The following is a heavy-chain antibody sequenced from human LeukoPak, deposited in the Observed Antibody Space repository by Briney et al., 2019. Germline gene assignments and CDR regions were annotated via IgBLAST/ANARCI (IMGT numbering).Heavy chain of an antibody. CDR3: ARDGIFDY. J-gene: IGHJ4*02. CDR1: GFNFRNHA. V-gene: IGHV3-23*01. CDR2: ISGSSGNT. Sequence: GGSLRLSCAASGFNFRNHAMSWVRQAPGKGLEWVSSISGSSGNTYYVDSVKGRFTISRDDAKNSLYLQMNSLRAEDTAVYYCARDGIFDYWGQGTLVTVSS.